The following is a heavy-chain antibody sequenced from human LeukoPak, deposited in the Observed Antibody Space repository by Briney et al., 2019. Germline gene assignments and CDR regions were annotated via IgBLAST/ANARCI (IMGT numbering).Heavy chain of an antibody. V-gene: IGHV3-7*01. Sequence: GGSLRLSRAASGFTFSSYWMSWVRQAPGKGLEWVANIKQDGSEKYYVDSVKGRFTISRDNAKNSLYLQMNSLRAEDTAVYYCARVDYYDSSGYYCFDYWGQGTLVTVSS. J-gene: IGHJ4*02. D-gene: IGHD3-22*01. CDR2: IKQDGSEK. CDR3: ARVDYYDSSGYYCFDY. CDR1: GFTFSSYW.